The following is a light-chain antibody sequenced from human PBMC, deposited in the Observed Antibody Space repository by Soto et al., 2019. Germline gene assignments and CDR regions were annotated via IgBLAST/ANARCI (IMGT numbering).Light chain of an antibody. CDR3: SAWDASLDGYV. Sequence: QSVLNQPPSASGTPGQRVTISCFGSSSNIGSKTVNWYQQLPGTAPKLLIYSNYQRPSGVPDRFSGSKSGTSASLAISGLQSEDEADYYCSAWDASLDGYVFGTGTKVTVL. J-gene: IGLJ1*01. V-gene: IGLV1-44*01. CDR2: SNY. CDR1: SSNIGSKT.